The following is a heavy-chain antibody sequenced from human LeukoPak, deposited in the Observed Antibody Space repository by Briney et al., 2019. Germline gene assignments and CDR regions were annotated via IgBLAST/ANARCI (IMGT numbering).Heavy chain of an antibody. CDR2: INSDGKSI. D-gene: IGHD4-23*01. CDR1: GFIFSSYW. V-gene: IGHV3-74*01. CDR3: ARDGNPTFDI. Sequence: PGGSLRLSCAASGFIFSSYWMHWVRQAPGKGLVWVSRINSDGKSINYADSVKGRFTISRDNAKNTLYLQMNGLRTEDTAVYYCARDGNPTFDIWGQGTIVTVSS. J-gene: IGHJ3*02.